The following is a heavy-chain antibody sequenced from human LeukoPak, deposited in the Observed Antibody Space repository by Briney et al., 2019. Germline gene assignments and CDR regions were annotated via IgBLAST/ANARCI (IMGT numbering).Heavy chain of an antibody. J-gene: IGHJ4*02. Sequence: GGSLRLSCAASGFTFSSYAMSWVRQAPAKGLEWVSAITGSGGSTYYADSVKGRFTISRDNSKNTLYVQMNSLRAEDTAVYYCATERNWVFDYWGQGTLVTVSS. CDR1: GFTFSSYA. CDR2: ITGSGGST. CDR3: ATERNWVFDY. D-gene: IGHD7-27*01. V-gene: IGHV3-23*01.